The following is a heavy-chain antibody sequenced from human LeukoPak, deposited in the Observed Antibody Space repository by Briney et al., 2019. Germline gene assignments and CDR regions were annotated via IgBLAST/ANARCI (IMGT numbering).Heavy chain of an antibody. J-gene: IGHJ4*02. D-gene: IGHD3-10*01. CDR3: AKDSPKYGSVDY. Sequence: PGGSLRLPCAASGFTFSSYAMHWVRQAPGKGLEWVAVISYDGSNKYYADSVKGRFTISRDNSKNTLYLQMNSLRAEDTAVYYCAKDSPKYGSVDYWGQGTLVTVSS. V-gene: IGHV3-30-3*01. CDR2: ISYDGSNK. CDR1: GFTFSSYA.